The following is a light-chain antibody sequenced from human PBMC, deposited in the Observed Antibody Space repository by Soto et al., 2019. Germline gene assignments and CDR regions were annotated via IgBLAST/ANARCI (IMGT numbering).Light chain of an antibody. Sequence: QSVLTQPPSVSGAPGQRVTISCTGSSSNIGAGYDVHWYQQLPGTAPKLLIYGNSNRPSGVPDRFSGSKSGTSASLAITGIQAEDEADYYCQSYDSSLSGSAVFGGGTQLTVL. CDR3: QSYDSSLSGSAV. J-gene: IGLJ7*01. CDR2: GNS. CDR1: SSNIGAGYD. V-gene: IGLV1-40*01.